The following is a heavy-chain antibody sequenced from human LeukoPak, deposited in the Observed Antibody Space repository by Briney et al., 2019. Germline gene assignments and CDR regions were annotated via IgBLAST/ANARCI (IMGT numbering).Heavy chain of an antibody. CDR3: ARDRVETAMGPQFRTYYYYGMDV. V-gene: IGHV3-66*01. Sequence: PGGSLRHSSADSGFTASRTYMTSGRQAPGKGLEWVSVIYGGGTTYYADSVKGKFTISRDNSKNKLYLQMNSLRVEDTAVYYCARDRVETAMGPQFRTYYYYGMDVWGQGTTVTVSS. J-gene: IGHJ6*02. D-gene: IGHD5-18*01. CDR2: IYGGGTT. CDR1: GFTASRTY.